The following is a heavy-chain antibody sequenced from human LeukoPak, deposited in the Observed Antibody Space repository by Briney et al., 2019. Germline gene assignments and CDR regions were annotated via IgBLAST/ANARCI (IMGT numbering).Heavy chain of an antibody. J-gene: IGHJ4*01. CDR3: AREGLITIVRGVNFGY. CDR1: DYSISSDYY. V-gene: IGHV4-38-2*02. D-gene: IGHD3-10*01. CDR2: IYHSGST. Sequence: SETLSLTCIVSDYSISSDYYWGWIRQPPGKGLEWIGNIYHSGSTYYNPSLTSRVTISVDTAKNQLSLILTSVTAADTAVYYCAREGLITIVRGVNFGYWGHGTLVTVSS.